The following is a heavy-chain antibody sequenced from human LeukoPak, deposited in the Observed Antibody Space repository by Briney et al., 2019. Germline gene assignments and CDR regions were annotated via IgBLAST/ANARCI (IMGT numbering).Heavy chain of an antibody. J-gene: IGHJ4*02. CDR3: VREDTPATANY. D-gene: IGHD2-21*02. Sequence: GGSLRLSCAASGFNFANHAMSWVRQTPGKGLEWVSAISGGGDITYYADSVTGRFTISRDNSKDTLFLQMHSLRPGDTAVYYCVREDTPATANYWGQGTLVTISS. CDR1: GFNFANHA. V-gene: IGHV3-23*01. CDR2: ISGGGDIT.